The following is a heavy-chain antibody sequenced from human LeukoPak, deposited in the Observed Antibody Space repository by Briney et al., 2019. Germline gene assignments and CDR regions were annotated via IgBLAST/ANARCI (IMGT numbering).Heavy chain of an antibody. D-gene: IGHD3-10*01. V-gene: IGHV4-59*08. Sequence: SETLSLTCTVSGGSISSYYWSWIRQPPGKGLEWIGYIYYSGSTNYNPSLKSRVTISVDTSKNQFSLKLSSVTAADTAVYYCARHSQKTMVRGATRYWFDPWGQGTLVTVSS. CDR2: IYYSGST. J-gene: IGHJ5*02. CDR3: ARHSQKTMVRGATRYWFDP. CDR1: GGSISSYY.